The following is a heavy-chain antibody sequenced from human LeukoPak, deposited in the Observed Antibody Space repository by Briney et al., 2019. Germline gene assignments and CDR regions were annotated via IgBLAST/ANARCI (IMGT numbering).Heavy chain of an antibody. CDR1: GGSISSYY. CDR2: IYYSGST. J-gene: IGHJ5*02. V-gene: IGHV4-59*12. Sequence: SETLSPTCTVSGGSISSYYWSWIRQPPGKGLEWIGYIYYSGSTNYNPSLKSRVTISVDTSKNQFSLKLSSVTAADTAVYYCARDVRARAAGTGWFDPWGQGTLVTVSS. D-gene: IGHD6-13*01. CDR3: ARDVRARAAGTGWFDP.